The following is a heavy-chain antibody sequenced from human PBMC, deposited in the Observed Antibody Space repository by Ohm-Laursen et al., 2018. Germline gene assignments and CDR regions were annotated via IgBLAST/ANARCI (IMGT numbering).Heavy chain of an antibody. J-gene: IGHJ6*02. CDR1: GFTFYDFA. V-gene: IGHV3-9*01. D-gene: IGHD1/OR15-1a*01. CDR2: INCYCGLI. Sequence: SLTLSCTPSGFTFYDFAMHWVRQPPGKGLEWVSGINCYCGLISYSDSVRGRFFISRDNAKNTLHLQMNSLRGEDTALYYCVKDTREQPGAYYGLDVWGQGTTVTVSS. CDR3: VKDTREQPGAYYGLDV.